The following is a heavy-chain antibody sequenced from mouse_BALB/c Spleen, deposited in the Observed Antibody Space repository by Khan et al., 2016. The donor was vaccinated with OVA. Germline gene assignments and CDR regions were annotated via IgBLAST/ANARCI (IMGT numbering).Heavy chain of an antibody. V-gene: IGHV3-2*02. CDR3: ARGSYYGYSMDY. Sequence: QLVESGPGLVKPSQSLSLTCTVTGYSITSGYAWNWIRQFPGNKLEWMGYISYSGVTSYTPSLKSRISITRDTSKNQFFLQLNSVTTEDTATYYCARGSYYGYSMDYWGQGTTGTVSS. CDR2: ISYSGVT. CDR1: GYSITSGYA. D-gene: IGHD1-2*01. J-gene: IGHJ2*01.